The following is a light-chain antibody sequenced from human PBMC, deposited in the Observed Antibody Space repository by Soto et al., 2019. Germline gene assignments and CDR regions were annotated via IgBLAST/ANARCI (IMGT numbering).Light chain of an antibody. V-gene: IGLV1-44*01. CDR1: SSNIGSNT. J-gene: IGLJ7*01. CDR2: SNN. Sequence: QSVLTQPPSASRTPGQRVTISCSGSSSNIGSNTVNWYQQLPGTAPKLLIYSNNQRPSGVPDRFSGSKSGTSASLAISGLQAEDEADYYCAAWDDSLNGAVFGGGTQLTDL. CDR3: AAWDDSLNGAV.